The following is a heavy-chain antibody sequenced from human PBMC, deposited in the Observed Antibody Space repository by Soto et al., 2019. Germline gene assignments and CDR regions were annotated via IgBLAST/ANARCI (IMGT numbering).Heavy chain of an antibody. V-gene: IGHV4-39*01. CDR1: GGSISSSSYY. CDR2: IYYSGST. D-gene: IGHD2-2*01. Sequence: SETLSLTCTVSGGSISSSSYYWGWIRQPPGKGLEWIGSIYYSGSTYHNPSLKSRVTISVDTSKNQFSLKLSSVTAADTAVYYCARHGAVPFNYWGQGTLVTVSS. J-gene: IGHJ4*02. CDR3: ARHGAVPFNY.